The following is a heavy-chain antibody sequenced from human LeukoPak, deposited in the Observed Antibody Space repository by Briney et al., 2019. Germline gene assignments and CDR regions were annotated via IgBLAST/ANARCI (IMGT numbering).Heavy chain of an antibody. J-gene: IGHJ4*02. Sequence: ETLSLTCTVSGGSISSFYWSWIRQSPGKGLEWIGYIYKSATTNYNPSLKSRVTISVDTSKKQFSLKVNSVTAADTAVYYCARGTYSGSYSGYFDYWGQGTLVTVSS. CDR3: ARGTYSGSYSGYFDY. D-gene: IGHD1-26*01. CDR1: GGSISSFY. V-gene: IGHV4-59*01. CDR2: IYKSATT.